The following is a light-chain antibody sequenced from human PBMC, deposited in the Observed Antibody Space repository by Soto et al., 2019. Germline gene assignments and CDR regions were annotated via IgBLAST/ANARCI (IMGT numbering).Light chain of an antibody. J-gene: IGLJ3*02. CDR1: RRDVGGYNY. Sequence: QSVLTQPASVSGSPGQSITISCTGTRRDVGGYNYVSWYQQYPGKSPKLLIYEVTHRPSGVSNRFSGSKSGNTASLTISGLQAEDEADYYCAAWDDSLIALVFGGGTKLTVL. CDR2: EVT. CDR3: AAWDDSLIALV. V-gene: IGLV2-14*01.